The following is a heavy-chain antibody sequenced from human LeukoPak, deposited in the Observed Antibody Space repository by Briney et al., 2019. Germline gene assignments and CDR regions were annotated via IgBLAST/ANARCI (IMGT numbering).Heavy chain of an antibody. V-gene: IGHV1-2*02. J-gene: IGHJ4*02. D-gene: IGHD3-22*01. Sequence: HWASVKVSCKASGYTFTGYYMHWVRQAPGQGLEWMGWINPNSGGTNYAQKFQGRVTMTRDTSISTAYMELSRLRSDDTAVYYCARHTRMISPSYYFDYWGQGTLVTVSS. CDR1: GYTFTGYY. CDR2: INPNSGGT. CDR3: ARHTRMISPSYYFDY.